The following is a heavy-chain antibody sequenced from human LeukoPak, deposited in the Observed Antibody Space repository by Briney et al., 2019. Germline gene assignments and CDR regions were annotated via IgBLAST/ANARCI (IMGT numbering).Heavy chain of an antibody. V-gene: IGHV4-4*07. CDR1: GGSISSYY. CDR3: ARHQDGGTYPLDH. D-gene: IGHD1-26*01. CDR2: IYTSGST. Sequence: PSETLSLTCTVPGGSISSYYWSWIRQPAGKGLEWIGRIYTSGSTNYNPSLKSRVTISVDTSKNRFSLKVSSVTAADTAVYYCARHQDGGTYPLDHWGQGTLVTVSS. J-gene: IGHJ4*02.